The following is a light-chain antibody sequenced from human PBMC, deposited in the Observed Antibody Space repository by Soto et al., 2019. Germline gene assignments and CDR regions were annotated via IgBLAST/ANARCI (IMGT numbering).Light chain of an antibody. J-gene: IGKJ1*01. CDR2: GSS. V-gene: IGKV3-20*01. Sequence: EIVFTQSPGTLSLSPRARVTLSCRVSQSDSSNYLAWYQQKPGQAPRLLIYGSSTRATGIPDRFSGSGSGTDFTLTISRLEPEDFAVFYCQQYGSSPGTFAQVTKVDIK. CDR3: QQYGSSPGT. CDR1: QSDSSNY.